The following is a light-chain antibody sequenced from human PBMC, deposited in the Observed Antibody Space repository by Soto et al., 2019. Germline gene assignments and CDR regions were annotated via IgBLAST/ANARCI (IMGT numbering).Light chain of an antibody. CDR1: QGIRNE. V-gene: IGKV1-6*01. Sequence: AIQMTQSPSSLSASVLDIVTITFLASQGIRNELGWYQHKPGKAPRLLIYAASSLQTGVPSRFSGSGSGTDFTLTISSLQPEDFATYYCLQDYNYPRTFGPGTKVDIK. CDR2: AAS. CDR3: LQDYNYPRT. J-gene: IGKJ3*01.